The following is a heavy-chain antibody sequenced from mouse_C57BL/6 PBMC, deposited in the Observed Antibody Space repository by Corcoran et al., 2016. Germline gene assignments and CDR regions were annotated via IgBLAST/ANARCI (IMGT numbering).Heavy chain of an antibody. CDR1: GFSLSTFGMG. J-gene: IGHJ1*01. CDR2: IWWDDDK. Sequence: QVTLKESGPGILQPSQILSLTCSVSGFSLSTFGMGVGWIRQPSGKGLEWLAHIWWDDDKYYNPALKSRLTISKDTSKNQVFLKIDNVDTADTATYYCARIAQLGSSYWYFDVWGAGTTVTVSS. CDR3: ARIAQLGSSYWYFDV. D-gene: IGHD4-1*02. V-gene: IGHV8-8*01.